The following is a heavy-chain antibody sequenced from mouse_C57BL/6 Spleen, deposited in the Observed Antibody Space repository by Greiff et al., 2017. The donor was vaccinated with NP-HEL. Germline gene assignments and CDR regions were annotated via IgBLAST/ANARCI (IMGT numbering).Heavy chain of an antibody. CDR2: IDPEAGDT. CDR3: TTDYYGSSYDAY. D-gene: IGHD1-1*01. V-gene: IGHV14-1*01. Sequence: EVQLQESGAELVRPGASVKLSCTASGFNIKDYYMHWVKQRPEQGLEWIGRIDPEAGDTEYAPKFQGKATMTADTSSNTAYLQLSSLTSEDTAVYYCTTDYYGSSYDAYWGQGTLVTVSA. J-gene: IGHJ3*01. CDR1: GFNIKDYY.